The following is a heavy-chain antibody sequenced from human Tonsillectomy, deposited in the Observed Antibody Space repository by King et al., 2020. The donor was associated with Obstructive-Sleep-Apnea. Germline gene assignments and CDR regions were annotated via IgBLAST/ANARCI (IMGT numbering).Heavy chain of an antibody. V-gene: IGHV4-31*11. J-gene: IGHJ4*02. Sequence: HVQLQESGPGLVKPSQTLSLTCAVSGGSISSSDYYWSWIRQHPGKGLEWIGYIYYSGSTFYNPSLKSRVTISVDTSKNQLSLKLTSVTAADTAVYYCARTGGFGEYFDYWGQGTLVTVSS. CDR1: GGSISSSDYY. D-gene: IGHD3-10*01. CDR2: IYYSGST. CDR3: ARTGGFGEYFDY.